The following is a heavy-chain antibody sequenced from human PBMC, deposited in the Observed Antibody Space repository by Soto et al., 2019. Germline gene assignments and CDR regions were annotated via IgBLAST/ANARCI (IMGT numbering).Heavy chain of an antibody. V-gene: IGHV4-39*01. CDR1: GGSISSSSYY. CDR2: IYYSGST. CDR3: ARHVGMGYSYGYVDY. D-gene: IGHD5-18*01. Sequence: PSETLSLTCTVSGGSISSSSYYRGWIRQPPGKGLEWIGSIYYSGSTYYNTSLKSRVTISVDTSKNKFSLKLSSVTAADSALYYCARHVGMGYSYGYVDYWGQGTLVTVSS. J-gene: IGHJ4*02.